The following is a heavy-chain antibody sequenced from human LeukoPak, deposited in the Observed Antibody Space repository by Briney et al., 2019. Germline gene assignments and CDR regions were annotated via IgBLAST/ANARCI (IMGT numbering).Heavy chain of an antibody. V-gene: IGHV1-18*01. J-gene: IGHJ4*02. D-gene: IGHD3-22*01. CDR2: ISAYNGDT. CDR1: GYTFTSYG. Sequence: ASVKVSCKASGYTFTSYGISWVRQAPGQGIEWMAWISAYNGDTNYAQKLQGRVTMTTDTSTSTAYMELRSLRSDDTAVYYCARVKANSYYDSSGYSAQYYFDYWGQGTLVTVSS. CDR3: ARVKANSYYDSSGYSAQYYFDY.